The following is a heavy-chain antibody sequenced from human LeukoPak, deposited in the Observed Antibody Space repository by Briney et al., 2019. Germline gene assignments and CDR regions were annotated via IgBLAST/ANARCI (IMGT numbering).Heavy chain of an antibody. J-gene: IGHJ3*02. CDR2: FSGSGGST. CDR1: GFTFSSSA. V-gene: IGHV3-23*01. D-gene: IGHD2-8*01. CDR3: GRGDDIRGFDI. Sequence: GGSLRLSCAASGFTFSSSAMSWVRQAPAKGLEWVSAFSGSGGSTYYADSVKGRFTISRDNSKNTLYLQMNSLRAEDTAVYYCGRGDDIRGFDIWGQGTMVTV.